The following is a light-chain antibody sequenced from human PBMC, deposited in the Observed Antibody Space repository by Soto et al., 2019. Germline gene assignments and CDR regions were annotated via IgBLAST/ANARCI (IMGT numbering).Light chain of an antibody. CDR1: QSISRSY. CDR2: GTS. V-gene: IGKV3-20*01. CDR3: QQYGNSPYT. J-gene: IGKJ2*01. Sequence: EIVLTQSPCTLSLSPGERSALSCRASQSISRSYLAWYQQKRGQAPRLLIYGTSNRATGIPDRFSGSGSGTDFTLTISRLEPEDFAVYFCQQYGNSPYTFGQGTKVDIK.